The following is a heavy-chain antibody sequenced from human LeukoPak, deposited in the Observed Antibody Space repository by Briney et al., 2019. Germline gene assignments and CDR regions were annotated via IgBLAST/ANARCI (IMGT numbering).Heavy chain of an antibody. CDR1: GGSFSFYY. Sequence: SETLSLTCAVYGGSFSFYYWSWIRQPPGKGLEWIGEINHSGSTNYNPSLKSRVTISVDTSKNQFSLKLSSVTAADTAVYYCARHSKGVAVAVTLDYWGQGTLVTVSS. CDR2: INHSGST. V-gene: IGHV4-34*01. D-gene: IGHD6-19*01. J-gene: IGHJ4*02. CDR3: ARHSKGVAVAVTLDY.